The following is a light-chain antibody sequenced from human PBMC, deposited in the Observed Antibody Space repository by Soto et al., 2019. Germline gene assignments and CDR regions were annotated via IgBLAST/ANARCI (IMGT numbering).Light chain of an antibody. CDR1: SSDVGGYNY. V-gene: IGLV2-14*01. J-gene: IGLJ1*01. Sequence: QSALTQPASVSGSPGQSITISCTGTSSDVGGYNYVSWYQQHPGKAPKLMIYDVSNRPSGVSNRFSGSKSGNTASLTISGLQAEDEADYYGSSYTSSSTLVFGTGTQLTV. CDR2: DVS. CDR3: SSYTSSSTLV.